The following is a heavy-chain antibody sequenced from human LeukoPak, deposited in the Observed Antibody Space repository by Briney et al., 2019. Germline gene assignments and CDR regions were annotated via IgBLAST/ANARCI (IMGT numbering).Heavy chain of an antibody. V-gene: IGHV4-61*01. D-gene: IGHD1-1*01. CDR2: IYYSGST. CDR3: ARESTGTDAFDI. J-gene: IGHJ3*02. CDR1: GGSISSSSYY. Sequence: SETLSLTCTVSGGSISSSSYYWGWIRQPPGKGLEWIGYIYYSGSTNYNPSLKSRVTISVDTSKNQFSLKLSSVTAADTAVYYCARESTGTDAFDIWGQGTMVTVSS.